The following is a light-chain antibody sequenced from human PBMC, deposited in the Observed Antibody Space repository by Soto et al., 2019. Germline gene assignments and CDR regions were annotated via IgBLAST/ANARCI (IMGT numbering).Light chain of an antibody. Sequence: QSALTQPASVSGSPGQSITVSCTGTISDVGAYNYVSWYQHHPGKAPKLIIYEVSNRPSGVSNRFSGSKSGSTASLTISGLQAEDEADYYCCSYAGSYTWVFGGGTKVTVL. J-gene: IGLJ3*02. CDR2: EVS. CDR1: ISDVGAYNY. V-gene: IGLV2-14*01. CDR3: CSYAGSYTWV.